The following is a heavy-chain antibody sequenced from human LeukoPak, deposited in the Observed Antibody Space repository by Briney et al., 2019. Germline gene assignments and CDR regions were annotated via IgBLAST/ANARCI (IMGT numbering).Heavy chain of an antibody. CDR2: IYYSGST. CDR1: GGPISSYY. D-gene: IGHD3-10*01. Sequence: SETLSLTCTVSGGPISSYYWSWIRQPPGKGLEWIGYIYYSGSTNYNPSLKSRVTISVDTSKNQFSLKLSSVTAADTAVYYCASGYYYGSGSYYNVFDYWGQGTLVTVSS. V-gene: IGHV4-59*08. J-gene: IGHJ4*02. CDR3: ASGYYYGSGSYYNVFDY.